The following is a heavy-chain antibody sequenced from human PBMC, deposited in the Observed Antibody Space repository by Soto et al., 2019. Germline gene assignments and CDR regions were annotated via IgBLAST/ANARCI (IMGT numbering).Heavy chain of an antibody. CDR3: ARVLLPIMAVAPPDY. CDR2: MNPNSGNT. D-gene: IGHD6-19*01. Sequence: QVQLVQSGAEVKKPGASVKVSCKASGYTFTSYDINWVRQATGQGLERMGWMNPNSGNTGYAQKFQGRVTMTRNTSISTAYMELSSLRSEDTAVYYCARVLLPIMAVAPPDYWGQGTLVTVSS. J-gene: IGHJ4*02. V-gene: IGHV1-8*01. CDR1: GYTFTSYD.